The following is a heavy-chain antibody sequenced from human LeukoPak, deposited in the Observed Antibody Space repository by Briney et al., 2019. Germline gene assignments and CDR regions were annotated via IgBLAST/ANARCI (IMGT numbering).Heavy chain of an antibody. CDR2: ISYDGSNK. CDR1: GFTFSSYA. D-gene: IGHD3-3*01. Sequence: PGRSLRLSCAASGFTFSSYAMHWVRQAPGKGLEWVAVISYDGSNKYYVDSVKGRFTISRDNSKNTLYLQMNSLRAEDTAVYYCASAYYDFWSGPPLLGMDVWGQGTTVTVSS. CDR3: ASAYYDFWSGPPLLGMDV. J-gene: IGHJ6*02. V-gene: IGHV3-30-3*01.